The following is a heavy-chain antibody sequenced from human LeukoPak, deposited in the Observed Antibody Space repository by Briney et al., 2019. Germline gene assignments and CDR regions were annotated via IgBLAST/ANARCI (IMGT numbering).Heavy chain of an antibody. CDR2: ISSSGSTI. J-gene: IGHJ4*02. V-gene: IGHV3-48*04. CDR3: ARVARNYFDY. D-gene: IGHD1-14*01. Sequence: GGSLRLSCAASGFTFTNSAMNWVRQAPGKGLEWVSYISSSGSTIYYADSVKGRFTISRDNAKNSLYLQMNSLRAEDTAVYYCARVARNYFDYWGQGTLVTVSS. CDR1: GFTFTNSA.